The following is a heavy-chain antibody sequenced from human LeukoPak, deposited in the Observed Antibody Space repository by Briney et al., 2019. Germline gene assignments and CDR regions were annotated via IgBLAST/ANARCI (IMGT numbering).Heavy chain of an antibody. CDR2: INHSGST. J-gene: IGHJ6*02. CDR3: ARGHSSPRYYYYYGMDV. Sequence: SETLSLTCTVSGGSISSYYWSWIRQPPGKGLEWIGEINHSGSTNYNPSLKSRVTISVDTSKNQFSLKLSSVTAADTAVYYCARGHSSPRYYYYYGMDVWGQGTTVTVSS. CDR1: GGSISSYY. D-gene: IGHD6-13*01. V-gene: IGHV4-34*01.